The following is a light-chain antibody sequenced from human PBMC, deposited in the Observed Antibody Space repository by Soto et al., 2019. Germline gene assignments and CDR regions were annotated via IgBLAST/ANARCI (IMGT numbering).Light chain of an antibody. J-gene: IGLJ1*01. Sequence: QSALTRPASVSGSPGQSISISCTGTSSDVGGYNYVSWYQQHPGKAPKLILYDVNNRPSGVSDRFSGFKSGNTASLTISGLQVEDEADYYCSSYTSSTTDVFGTGTKVTVL. V-gene: IGLV2-14*01. CDR2: DVN. CDR1: SSDVGGYNY. CDR3: SSYTSSTTDV.